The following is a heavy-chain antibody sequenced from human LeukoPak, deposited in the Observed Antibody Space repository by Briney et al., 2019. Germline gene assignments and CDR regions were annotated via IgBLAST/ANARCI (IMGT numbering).Heavy chain of an antibody. Sequence: GGSLRLSCAASGFTFSSYWMHWVRQAPGKGLVWVSRINSDGGSTSYTDSVKGRFTISRDNSKNTLYLQMSSLRAEDTAVYYCAKRGMVRGVIAYYMDVWGKGTTVTISS. CDR1: GFTFSSYW. CDR3: AKRGMVRGVIAYYMDV. CDR2: INSDGGST. D-gene: IGHD3-10*01. V-gene: IGHV3-74*01. J-gene: IGHJ6*03.